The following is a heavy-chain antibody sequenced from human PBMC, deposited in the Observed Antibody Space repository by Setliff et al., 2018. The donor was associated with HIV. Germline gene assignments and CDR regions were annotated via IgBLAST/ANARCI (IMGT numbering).Heavy chain of an antibody. Sequence: ASVKVSCKASGYTFTSYDINWVRQATGQGLEWMGWMNPNSGNTGYAQKFQGRVTITRNTSISTAYMELSSLRSEDTAVYYCARRYGRYYHYYMDVWGKGTTVTVSS. J-gene: IGHJ6*03. CDR3: ARRYGRYYHYYMDV. D-gene: IGHD3-10*01. CDR2: MNPNSGNT. V-gene: IGHV1-8*03. CDR1: GYTFTSYD.